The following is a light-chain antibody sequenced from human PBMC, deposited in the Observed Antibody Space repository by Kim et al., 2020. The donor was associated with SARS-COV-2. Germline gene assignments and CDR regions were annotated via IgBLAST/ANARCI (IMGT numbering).Light chain of an antibody. V-gene: IGLV3-21*04. CDR1: NIGSKS. CDR3: QVWDSSSDHPV. J-gene: IGLJ3*02. Sequence: PGKTARITCGGNNIGSKSVHWYQQKPGQAPVLVIYYDSDRPSGIPERFSGSNAGNTATLTISRVEAGDEADYYCQVWDSSSDHPVFGGGTQLTVL. CDR2: YDS.